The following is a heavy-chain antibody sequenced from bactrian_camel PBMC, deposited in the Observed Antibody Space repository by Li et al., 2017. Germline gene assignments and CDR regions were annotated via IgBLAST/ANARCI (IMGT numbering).Heavy chain of an antibody. Sequence: VQLVESGGGSVQAGGSLRLSCAHSPWTYRTSCMAWFRQAPGKGRELIASIRPDGTPSYDPSVMGRFTISEDKAKNTLYLQMDNLNTDDTAVYYCSSRACMYGSSGQGTQVTVS. CDR1: PWTYRTSC. V-gene: IGHV3S57*01. CDR2: IRPDGTP. J-gene: IGHJ4*01. D-gene: IGHD1*01.